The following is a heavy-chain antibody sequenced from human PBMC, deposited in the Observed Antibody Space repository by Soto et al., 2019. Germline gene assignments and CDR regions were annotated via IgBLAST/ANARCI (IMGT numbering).Heavy chain of an antibody. CDR1: GFTFSSNG. Sequence: PGGSLRLSCAASGFTFSSNGMPWVRQAPGKGLEWVAVIWYDGSNKYYADSVKGRFTISRDNSKNTLYLQMNSLRVEDTAVYYCARDHNWNFDYWGQGTLVTVSS. CDR3: ARDHNWNFDY. D-gene: IGHD1-1*01. J-gene: IGHJ4*02. V-gene: IGHV3-33*01. CDR2: IWYDGSNK.